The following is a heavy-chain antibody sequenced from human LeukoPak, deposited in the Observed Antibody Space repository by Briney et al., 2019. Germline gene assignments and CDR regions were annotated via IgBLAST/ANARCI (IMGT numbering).Heavy chain of an antibody. D-gene: IGHD3-9*01. J-gene: IGHJ6*02. CDR1: GVSFSGYY. CDR2: INHSGST. CDR3: ARKLRYFDWLLTPATNYGMDV. V-gene: IGHV4-34*01. Sequence: SETLSLTCAVYGVSFSGYYWSWIRQPPGKGLEWLGEINHSGSTNYNPSLKSRVTISVDTSKNQFSLKLSSVTAADTAVYYCARKLRYFDWLLTPATNYGMDVWGQGTTVTVSS.